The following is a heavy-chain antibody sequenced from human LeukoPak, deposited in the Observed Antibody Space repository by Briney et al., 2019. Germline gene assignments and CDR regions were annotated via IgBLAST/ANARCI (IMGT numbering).Heavy chain of an antibody. CDR3: ASWRSGGNS. Sequence: GGSLRLFCEASGFTFSTYWMNWGRRVAGKGLVWVAKINPDGSGKRYVDYARGPFTIARDNGDNSLYLQMNSLRAGDTAVYYCASWRSGGNSWGQGTLVNVSS. CDR1: GFTFSTYW. CDR2: INPDGSGK. V-gene: IGHV3-7*01. J-gene: IGHJ4*02. D-gene: IGHD3-3*01.